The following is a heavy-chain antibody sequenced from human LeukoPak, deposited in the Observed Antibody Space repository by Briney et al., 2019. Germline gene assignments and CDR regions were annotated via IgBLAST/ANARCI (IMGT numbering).Heavy chain of an antibody. CDR3: ARGMVRGVSAFDI. D-gene: IGHD3-10*01. Sequence: GGSLRLSCAASGFTFRNAWLGWGRQAPGKGLGWGSVIYSGGNTYYADSVKGRFTISRDNSKNTLYLQMNSLRAEDTAVYYCARGMVRGVSAFDIWGQGTMVTVSS. V-gene: IGHV3-66*01. CDR2: IYSGGNT. CDR1: GFTFRNAW. J-gene: IGHJ3*02.